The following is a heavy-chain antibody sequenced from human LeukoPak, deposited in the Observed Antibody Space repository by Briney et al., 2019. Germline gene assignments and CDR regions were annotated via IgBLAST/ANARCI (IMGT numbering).Heavy chain of an antibody. Sequence: PGGSLRLSCAASGFTFSRYAMSWVRQAPGKGLEWVSAISGSGGSTYYADSVKGRFTISRDNSKNTVYLQMNSLRAEDTAVYYCAKVPVFSVTISEVVTDDAFDIWGQGTIVTVSS. J-gene: IGHJ3*02. D-gene: IGHD3-3*01. CDR2: ISGSGGST. CDR1: GFTFSRYA. V-gene: IGHV3-23*01. CDR3: AKVPVFSVTISEVVTDDAFDI.